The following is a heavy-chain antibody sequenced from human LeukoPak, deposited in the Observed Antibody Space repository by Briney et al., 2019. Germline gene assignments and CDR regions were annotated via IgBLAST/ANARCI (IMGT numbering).Heavy chain of an antibody. D-gene: IGHD3-3*01. Sequence: PSETLSLTCAVSGGSISSTNWWSWVRQPPGKGLEWIGEIYHSGSTNYNPSLKSRVIISVDKSKNLFSLKLSSVTAADTAVYYCTGNGYYSLEYWGQGTLVTVSS. CDR1: GGSISSTNW. V-gene: IGHV4-4*02. CDR2: IYHSGST. CDR3: TGNGYYSLEY. J-gene: IGHJ4*02.